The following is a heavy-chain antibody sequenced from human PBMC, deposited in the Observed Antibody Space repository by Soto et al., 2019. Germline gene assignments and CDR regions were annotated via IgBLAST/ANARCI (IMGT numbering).Heavy chain of an antibody. V-gene: IGHV3-30-3*01. CDR3: AREPAYYYDSSGYSVPFGE. Sequence: QVQLVESGGGVVQPGRSLRLSCAASGFTFSSYAMHWVRQAPGKGLEWVAVISYDGSNKYYADSVKGRFTISRDNFKNTLYPQMNSLRAEDTGVYNCAREPAYYYDSSGYSVPFGEWGQGTLVTVSS. J-gene: IGHJ4*02. CDR2: ISYDGSNK. D-gene: IGHD3-22*01. CDR1: GFTFSSYA.